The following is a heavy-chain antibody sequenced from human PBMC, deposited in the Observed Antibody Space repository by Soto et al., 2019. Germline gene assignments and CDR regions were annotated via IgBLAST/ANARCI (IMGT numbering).Heavy chain of an antibody. V-gene: IGHV3-9*01. CDR1: GFTFDDYA. CDR2: ISWNSGSI. D-gene: IGHD4-4*01. Sequence: EVQLVESGGGLVQPGRSLRLSCAASGFTFDDYAMHWVRQAPGKGLEWVSGISWNSGSIGYADSVKGRFTISRDNAKNSMYLQMNSLRAEDTALYYCAKDRKYSHYPGGLDYWGQGTLVTVSS. J-gene: IGHJ4*02. CDR3: AKDRKYSHYPGGLDY.